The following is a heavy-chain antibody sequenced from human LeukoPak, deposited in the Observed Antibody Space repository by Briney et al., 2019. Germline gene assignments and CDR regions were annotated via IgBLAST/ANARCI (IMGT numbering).Heavy chain of an antibody. J-gene: IGHJ4*02. CDR3: ASKGSSSSRYYFDY. V-gene: IGHV4-39*07. Sequence: SETLSLTCTVSGDSISSSSYYWGWIRQPPGKGLEWIGSIYHSGSTYYNPSLKSRVTISVDTSKNQFSLKLSSVTAADTAVYYCASKGSSSSRYYFDYWGQGTLVTVSS. CDR1: GDSISSSSYY. D-gene: IGHD2-2*01. CDR2: IYHSGST.